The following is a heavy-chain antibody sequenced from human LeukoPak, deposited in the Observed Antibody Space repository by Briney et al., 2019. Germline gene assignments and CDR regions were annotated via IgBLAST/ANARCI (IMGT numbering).Heavy chain of an antibody. CDR1: GFTFSDYY. CDR3: ARDHDSDDYSRYDHFDS. CDR2: ISSSGSTI. J-gene: IGHJ4*02. V-gene: IGHV3-11*04. Sequence: PGGSLRLSCAASGFTFSDYYMSWIRQAPGKGLEWVSYISSSGSTIYYADSVKGRFTISRDNAKNSLYLQMNSLRAEDTAVYYCARDHDSDDYSRYDHFDSWGQGTLVTVSS. D-gene: IGHD4-11*01.